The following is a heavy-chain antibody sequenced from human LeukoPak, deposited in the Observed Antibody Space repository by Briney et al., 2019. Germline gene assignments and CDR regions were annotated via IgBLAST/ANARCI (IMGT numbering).Heavy chain of an antibody. J-gene: IGHJ6*02. CDR2: ISAYNGNT. CDR3: ARNPPITMVRGVSLLATSTYGMDV. D-gene: IGHD3-10*01. Sequence: GASVKVSCKASGYTFTGYYMHWVRQAPGQGLEWMGWISAYNGNTNYAQKLQGRVTMTTDTSTSTAYMELRSLRSDDTAVYYCARNPPITMVRGVSLLATSTYGMDVWGQGTTVTVSS. CDR1: GYTFTGYY. V-gene: IGHV1-18*04.